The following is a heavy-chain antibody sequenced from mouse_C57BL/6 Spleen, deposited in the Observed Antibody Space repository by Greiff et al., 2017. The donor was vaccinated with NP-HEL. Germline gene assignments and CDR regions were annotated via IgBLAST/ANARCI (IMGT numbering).Heavy chain of an antibody. J-gene: IGHJ2*01. V-gene: IGHV14-3*01. CDR2: IDPANGNT. CDR1: GFHIKNTY. D-gene: IGHD4-1*01. CDR3: ARDLGHFDD. Sequence: EVQLQQSVAELVRPGASVKLSCTASGFHIKNTYMHWVKQRPEPGLEWIGRIDPANGNTKYAPKFQGQAAITADTASNTAYLQLSSLTSEDTAIYYCARDLGHFDDWGQGTTLTVSS.